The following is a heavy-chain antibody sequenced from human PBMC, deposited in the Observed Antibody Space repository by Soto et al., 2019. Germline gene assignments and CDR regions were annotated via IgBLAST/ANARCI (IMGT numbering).Heavy chain of an antibody. D-gene: IGHD2-15*01. V-gene: IGHV4-31*03. CDR1: GDPITGGGYF. CDR2: VYSGGST. J-gene: IGHJ5*02. Sequence: QVQLQESGPGLVKPSQTLSLTCTVSGDPITGGGYFWSWIRQHPGKGLEWIGYVYSGGSTYYNTSLQSRLTSAVDTSKTQFSLRLSSVTAADMAVYYCARVKLGDCSGGNCYWFDPWGQGTLVTVSS. CDR3: ARVKLGDCSGGNCYWFDP.